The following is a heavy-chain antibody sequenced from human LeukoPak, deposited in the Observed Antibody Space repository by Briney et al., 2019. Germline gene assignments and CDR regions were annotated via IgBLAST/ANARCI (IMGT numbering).Heavy chain of an antibody. D-gene: IGHD2-15*01. CDR1: GRSISSYY. CDR3: ARLGLCSGGRCYAHWFDP. Sequence: PADTLSLTCTVSGRSISSYYWSWLGQPPGKGLEWIGYIYQSGSTNYNPSLKTRVTIPVATSKNQSSLNLSSVTAADTAVYYCARLGLCSGGRCYAHWFDPWGQGTLVTVSS. CDR2: IYQSGST. V-gene: IGHV4-59*08. J-gene: IGHJ5*02.